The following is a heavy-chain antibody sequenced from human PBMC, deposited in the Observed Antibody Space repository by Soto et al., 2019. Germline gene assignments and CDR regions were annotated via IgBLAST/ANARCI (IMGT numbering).Heavy chain of an antibody. D-gene: IGHD5-18*01. V-gene: IGHV3-30*03. CDR1: GFTFSSYG. Sequence: QVQLVASGGGVVQPGRSLRLSCAASGFTFSSYGMHWVRQAPGKGLEWVAVISYDGSNKYYADSVKGRFTISRDNSKNTLYLQMNSLRAEDTAVYYCATTRGYSPMDVWGQGTTVTVSS. J-gene: IGHJ6*02. CDR2: ISYDGSNK. CDR3: ATTRGYSPMDV.